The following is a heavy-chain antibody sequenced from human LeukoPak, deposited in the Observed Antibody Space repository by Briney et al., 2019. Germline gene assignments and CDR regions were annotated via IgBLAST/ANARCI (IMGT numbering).Heavy chain of an antibody. CDR2: INSSSSYI. Sequence: PGGSLRLSCAASGFTFSSYSMNWVRQAPGKGLEWVSSINSSSSYIYYADSVKGRFTISRDNAKNSLYLQMNSLRAEDTAVYYCATNWPYYYYYMDVWGKGTTVTVSS. CDR1: GFTFSSYS. V-gene: IGHV3-21*01. CDR3: ATNWPYYYYYMDV. J-gene: IGHJ6*03.